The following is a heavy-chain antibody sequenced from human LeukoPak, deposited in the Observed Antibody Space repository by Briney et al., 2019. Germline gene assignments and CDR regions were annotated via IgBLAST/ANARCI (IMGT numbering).Heavy chain of an antibody. V-gene: IGHV2-70*11. CDR3: ARMYAVTTGIDY. Sequence: SGLALVKPTQTLTLTCTFSGFPLSTSRMCVSWIRQPPGKALEWLARIDWDDDKYYSTSLKTRLTISKDTSKNQVVLTMTNMDPVDTATYYCARMYAVTTGIDYWGQGTLVTVSS. D-gene: IGHD4-17*01. J-gene: IGHJ4*02. CDR2: IDWDDDK. CDR1: GFPLSTSRMC.